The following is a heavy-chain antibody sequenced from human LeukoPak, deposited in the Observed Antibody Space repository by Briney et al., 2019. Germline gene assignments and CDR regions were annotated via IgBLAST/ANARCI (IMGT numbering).Heavy chain of an antibody. D-gene: IGHD1-14*01. CDR1: GFTFTNSW. J-gene: IGHJ4*02. V-gene: IGHV3-7*01. CDR2: IKQDGSVQ. Sequence: PGGSLRLSCAASGFTFTNSWMTWVRQAPGKGLEWVASIKQDGSVQHYVDSVKGRFAISRDNAKNALYLQMNSLRDDDTAIYYCARNRAAPENWGQGTLVTVSS. CDR3: ARNRAAPEN.